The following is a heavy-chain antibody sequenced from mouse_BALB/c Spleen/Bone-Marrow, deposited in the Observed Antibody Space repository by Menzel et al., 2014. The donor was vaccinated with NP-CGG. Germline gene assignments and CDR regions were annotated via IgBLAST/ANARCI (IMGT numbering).Heavy chain of an antibody. D-gene: IGHD1-1*01. J-gene: IGHJ2*01. CDR3: ARERDYGDYFDY. CDR1: GYTFTRYV. CDR2: INPYDEGS. Sequence: VQRQQSGPELVKPGASVKMSCKASGYTFTRYVIHWVRQKPGQGLDWIGYINPYDEGSKYNEKFKGEATLTSDKSSHTAYMELSSLTSDDSAVYYCARERDYGDYFDYWGQGTTLTVSS. V-gene: IGHV1-14*01.